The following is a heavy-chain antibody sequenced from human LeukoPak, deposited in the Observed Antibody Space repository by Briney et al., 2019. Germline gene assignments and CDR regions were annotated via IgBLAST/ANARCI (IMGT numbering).Heavy chain of an antibody. J-gene: IGHJ6*03. Sequence: SETLSLTCTVSGYSISSGYYWGWIRQPPGKGLEWIGYIYHSGGTYYNPSLKSRVTISVDTSKNQFSLKLSSVTAADTAVYYCATTLYYYYMDVWGKGTTVTVSS. CDR1: GYSISSGYY. V-gene: IGHV4-38-2*02. CDR2: IYHSGGT. CDR3: ATTLYYYYMDV.